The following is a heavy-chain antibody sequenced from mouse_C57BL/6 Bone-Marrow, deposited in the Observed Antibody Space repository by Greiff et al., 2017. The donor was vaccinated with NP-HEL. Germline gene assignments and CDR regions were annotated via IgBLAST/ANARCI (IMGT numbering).Heavy chain of an antibody. V-gene: IGHV1-78*01. CDR3: AKEAPPGYYFDY. Sequence: VQLQQSDAELVKPGASVKISCKVSGYTFTDHTIHWMKQRPEQGLAWIGYIYPRDGSTKYNEKFKGKATLTADKSSSTAYMQLNSLTSEDSAVYFCAKEAPPGYYFDYWGQGTTLTVSS. CDR2: IYPRDGST. J-gene: IGHJ2*01. CDR1: GYTFTDHT. D-gene: IGHD4-1*01.